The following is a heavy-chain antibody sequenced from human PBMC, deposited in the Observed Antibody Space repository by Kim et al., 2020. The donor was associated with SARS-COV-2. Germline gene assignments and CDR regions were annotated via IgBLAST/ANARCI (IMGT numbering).Heavy chain of an antibody. Sequence: GGSLRLSCEASGFSFRHYGLHWVRQAPGKGLEWVAVMSHDGSHIYYLDSLRGRFTISRDNSKDTLYLQMYSLTAEDTAVYYCARDSRQCSDNSCSPATPLSNYFDLWGHGTLVTVSS. J-gene: IGHJ5*02. CDR1: GFSFRHYG. CDR2: MSHDGSHI. CDR3: ARDSRQCSDNSCSPATPLSNYFDL. V-gene: IGHV3-33*05. D-gene: IGHD2-15*01.